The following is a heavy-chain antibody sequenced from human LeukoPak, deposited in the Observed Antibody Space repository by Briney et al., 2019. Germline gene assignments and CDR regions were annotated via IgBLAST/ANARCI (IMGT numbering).Heavy chain of an antibody. J-gene: IGHJ5*02. D-gene: IGHD3-10*01. CDR2: INWNGGST. Sequence: GGSLRLSCAASGFTFSSYAMSWVRQAPGKGLEWVSGINWNGGSTGYADSVKGRFTISRDNAKNSLYLQMNSLRAEDTALYYCARDRMVRGRNWFDPWGQGTLVTVSS. V-gene: IGHV3-20*04. CDR1: GFTFSSYA. CDR3: ARDRMVRGRNWFDP.